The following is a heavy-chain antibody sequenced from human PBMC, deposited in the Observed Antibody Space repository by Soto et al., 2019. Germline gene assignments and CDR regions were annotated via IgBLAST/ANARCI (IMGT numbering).Heavy chain of an antibody. V-gene: IGHV1-2*02. J-gene: IGHJ4*02. CDR1: GYSFTGYY. CDR3: ARLPDSDSSGYHYSH. Sequence: ASVKVSCKASGYSFTGYYLHWVRQAPGQGLEWMGCISPNRGGTNYAQNFQGRVTMTRDTSISTAYMELNRLTSDDTAVYYCARLPDSDSSGYHYSHWGQGTLVTVSS. D-gene: IGHD3-22*01. CDR2: ISPNRGGT.